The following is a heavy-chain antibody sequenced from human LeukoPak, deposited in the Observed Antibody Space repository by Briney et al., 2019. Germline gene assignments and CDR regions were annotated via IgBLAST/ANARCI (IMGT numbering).Heavy chain of an antibody. CDR2: IFGGGST. D-gene: IGHD6-19*01. CDR1: GFTVSSNF. V-gene: IGHV3-53*01. J-gene: IGHJ4*02. CDR3: ATWPGGWYGEDS. Sequence: GGSLRLSCAASGFTVSSNFMSWVRQAPGKGLEWVSVIFGGGSTYYADSVKGRFTISRDTSKNTLHLQMNSLRADDTAVYYCATWPGGWYGEDSWGQGTLVTVSS.